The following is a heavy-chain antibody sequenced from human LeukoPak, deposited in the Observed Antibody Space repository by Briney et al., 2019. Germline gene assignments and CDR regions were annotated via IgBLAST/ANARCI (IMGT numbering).Heavy chain of an antibody. CDR3: ARASIMITFGGVISYYFDY. J-gene: IGHJ4*02. Sequence: SETLSLTCAVYGGSFSGYYWSWIRQPPGKGLEWIGEINHSGSTNYNPSLKSRVTISVDTSKNQFSLKLSSVTAADTAVYYCARASIMITFGGVISYYFDYWGQGTLVTVSS. V-gene: IGHV4-34*01. CDR2: INHSGST. CDR1: GGSFSGYY. D-gene: IGHD3-16*02.